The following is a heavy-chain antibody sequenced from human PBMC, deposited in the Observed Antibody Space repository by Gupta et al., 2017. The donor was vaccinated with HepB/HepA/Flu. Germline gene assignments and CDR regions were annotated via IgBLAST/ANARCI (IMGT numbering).Heavy chain of an antibody. Sequence: EVQLLESGGGLVQPGGSLRLSCAASGFTFSGNAMTWVRQAPGKGLEWVSGIGSDTKTHYTNSVRGRFTISRDNSKNILYLQMNSLRPEDTAVYYCTKDLFFWSAMDVWGKGTTVTVSS. V-gene: IGHV3-23*01. CDR3: TKDLFFWSAMDV. CDR2: IGSDTKT. J-gene: IGHJ6*03. D-gene: IGHD3-3*01. CDR1: GFTFSGNA.